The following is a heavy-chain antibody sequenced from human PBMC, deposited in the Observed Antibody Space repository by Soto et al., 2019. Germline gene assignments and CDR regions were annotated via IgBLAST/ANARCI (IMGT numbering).Heavy chain of an antibody. J-gene: IGHJ5*02. V-gene: IGHV4-59*08. CDR2: ISNSGST. D-gene: IGHD4-4*01. Sequence: QVQLQESGPGLVKPSETLSLTCTVSGGSISSYYWNWIRQPPGKGLEWIGYISNSGSTNYNPSFTSRVTISMDTSNNQASLRLSSVTAADTAIYYCASGRFSNYGQYWFDPWGQGTLVTVSS. CDR1: GGSISSYY. CDR3: ASGRFSNYGQYWFDP.